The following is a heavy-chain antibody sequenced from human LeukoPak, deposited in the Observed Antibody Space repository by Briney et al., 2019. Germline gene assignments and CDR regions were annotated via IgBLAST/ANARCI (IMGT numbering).Heavy chain of an antibody. V-gene: IGHV3-21*01. CDR1: GFTFSSYS. D-gene: IGHD5-18*01. Sequence: GESLRLSCAASGFTFSSYSMNWVRQAPGKGLEWVSSISSSSSYICYADSVKGRFTISRDNAKNSLYLQMNSLRAEDTAVYYCARGGYSYGFDYWGQGTLVTVSS. CDR2: ISSSSSYI. J-gene: IGHJ4*02. CDR3: ARGGYSYGFDY.